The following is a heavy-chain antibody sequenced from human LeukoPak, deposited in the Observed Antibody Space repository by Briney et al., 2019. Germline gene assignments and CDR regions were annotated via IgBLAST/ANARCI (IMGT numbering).Heavy chain of an antibody. J-gene: IGHJ5*02. CDR2: IYTSGST. CDR3: ARVGVMVRGVLNPSWFDP. Sequence: PSETLSLTCTVSGGSISSYYWSWIRQPAGKGLEWIGRIYTSGSTNYNPSLKSRVTISVDTSKNQFSLKLSSVTATDTAVYYCARVGVMVRGVLNPSWFDPWGQGTLVTVSS. CDR1: GGSISSYY. D-gene: IGHD3-10*01. V-gene: IGHV4-4*07.